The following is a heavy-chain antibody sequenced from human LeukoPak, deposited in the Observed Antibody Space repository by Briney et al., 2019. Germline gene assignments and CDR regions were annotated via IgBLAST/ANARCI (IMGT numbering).Heavy chain of an antibody. J-gene: IGHJ5*02. CDR1: GSTVSSNY. CDR2: IYSGGST. Sequence: GGSLRLSCAASGSTVSSNYMSWVRQAPGKGLEWVSVIYSGGSTYYADSVKGRFTISRDNSKNTLYLQMNSLRAEDTAVYYCARDPPPYDILTGYYNHWGQGTLVTVSS. V-gene: IGHV3-66*02. D-gene: IGHD3-9*01. CDR3: ARDPPPYDILTGYYNH.